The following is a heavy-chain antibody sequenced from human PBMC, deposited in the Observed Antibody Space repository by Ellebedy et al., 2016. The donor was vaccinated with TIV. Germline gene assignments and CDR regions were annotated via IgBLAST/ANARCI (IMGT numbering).Heavy chain of an antibody. CDR2: VGSTSGVT. D-gene: IGHD2-2*01. V-gene: IGHV3-23*01. CDR1: GFPFSGYA. J-gene: IGHJ4*02. CDR3: AKDDYCGSPSCTFDY. Sequence: GGSLRLXXAASGFPFSGYAMSWVRQAPEKGLEWVSLVGSTSGVTHYADSVKGRFTVSRDNSKNTVYLQMDSLRVEDTGVYYCAKDDYCGSPSCTFDYWGQGTPVTVSS.